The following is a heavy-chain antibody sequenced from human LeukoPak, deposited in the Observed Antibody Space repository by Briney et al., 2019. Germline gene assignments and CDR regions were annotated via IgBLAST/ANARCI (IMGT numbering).Heavy chain of an antibody. J-gene: IGHJ4*02. CDR3: ARVYYDGSGYRYFDY. D-gene: IGHD3-22*01. CDR2: INPNSGGT. V-gene: IGHV1-2*04. Sequence: ASVKVSCKASGYTFTGSYTHWVRQAPGQGLEWLGWINPNSGGTKYAQKFQGWVTMTRDTSISTVYMELTRLRSDDTAVYYCARVYYDGSGYRYFDYWGQGTLVTVSS. CDR1: GYTFTGSY.